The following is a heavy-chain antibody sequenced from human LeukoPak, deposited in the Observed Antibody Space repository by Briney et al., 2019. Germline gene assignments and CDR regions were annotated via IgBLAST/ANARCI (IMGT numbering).Heavy chain of an antibody. Sequence: GGSLRLSCAASGFTFSGYTIHWVRQAPGKGLEWVAVMSNDGSIKKYANSVKGRFTISRDNSKNTLYLQMDSLRAEDTAVYYCARELTIFGVVIQRYDTFDIWGQGTMVTASS. J-gene: IGHJ3*02. CDR3: ARELTIFGVVIQRYDTFDI. CDR2: MSNDGSIK. D-gene: IGHD3-3*01. V-gene: IGHV3-30-3*01. CDR1: GFTFSGYT.